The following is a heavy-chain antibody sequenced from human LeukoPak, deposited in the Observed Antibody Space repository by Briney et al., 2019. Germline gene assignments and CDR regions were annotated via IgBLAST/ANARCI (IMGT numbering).Heavy chain of an antibody. J-gene: IGHJ6*02. CDR3: ARTRYSSGWSPTYGMDV. Sequence: ASETLSLTCTVSGGSISSYYWSWIRQPPGKGLEWIGYIYYSGSTNYNPSLKSRVTISVDTSKNQFSLKLSSVTAADPAVYYCARTRYSSGWSPTYGMDVWGQGTTVTVSS. V-gene: IGHV4-59*01. D-gene: IGHD6-19*01. CDR1: GGSISSYY. CDR2: IYYSGST.